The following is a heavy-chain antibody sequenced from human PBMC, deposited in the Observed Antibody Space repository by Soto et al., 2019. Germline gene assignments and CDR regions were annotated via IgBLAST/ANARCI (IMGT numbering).Heavy chain of an antibody. D-gene: IGHD1-26*01. V-gene: IGHV3-30-3*01. CDR1: GFIFDNFA. Sequence: QVQLVESGGGVVQPGKSLRLSCGASGFIFDNFALHWVRQSPGKGLEWVAAISYDGSETYYAASVKGRFTISRDNSHNTLYLQMNSLRREDTALYYCARGPELLLRMGFFFDSWGHGTLVTVS. J-gene: IGHJ4*01. CDR2: ISYDGSET. CDR3: ARGPELLLRMGFFFDS.